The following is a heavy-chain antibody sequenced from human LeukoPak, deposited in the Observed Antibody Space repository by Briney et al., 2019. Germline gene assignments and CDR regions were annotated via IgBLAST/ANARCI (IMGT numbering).Heavy chain of an antibody. CDR2: INSGSSTI. CDR3: ARVLLERPGIDSFDM. CDR1: EFSLRSYS. J-gene: IGHJ3*02. Sequence: GGSLRLSCGASEFSLRSYSMDWVRQAPGKGLEWVSHINSGSSTIYYADSVKGRFTISRDNAGNSLHLHMNSLRAEDTAVYYCARVLLERPGIDSFDMWGQGTMVTVSS. D-gene: IGHD1-1*01. V-gene: IGHV3-48*01.